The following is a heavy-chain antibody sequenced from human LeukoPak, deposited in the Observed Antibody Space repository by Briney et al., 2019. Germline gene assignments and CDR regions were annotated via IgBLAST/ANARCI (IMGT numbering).Heavy chain of an antibody. D-gene: IGHD6-19*01. V-gene: IGHV4-59*01. CDR1: GGSISSYY. CDR2: IHYTGST. CDR3: ARTQEAGYSSGWYDSYYYHYMDV. J-gene: IGHJ6*03. Sequence: SETLSLTCTVSGGSISSYYWSWIRQPPGKGLEWIGYIHYTGSTNYNPSLKSRVTISVDTSKNQFSLKLSSVTAADTAVYYCARTQEAGYSSGWYDSYYYHYMDVWGKGTTVTISS.